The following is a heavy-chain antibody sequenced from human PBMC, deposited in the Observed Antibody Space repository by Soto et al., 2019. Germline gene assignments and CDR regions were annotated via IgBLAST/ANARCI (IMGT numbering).Heavy chain of an antibody. CDR1: GFTFSSYA. V-gene: IGHV3-30-3*01. J-gene: IGHJ4*02. D-gene: IGHD3-22*01. Sequence: QVQLVESGGGVVQPGRSLRLSCAASGFTFSSYAMHWVRQAPGKGLEWVAVILYDGSDKYYADSVKGRFTISRDNSKNTLYLQMNSLRADDTAVYYCARVPCYYDNSDYYYDDYWGQGTLVTVSS. CDR2: ILYDGSDK. CDR3: ARVPCYYDNSDYYYDDY.